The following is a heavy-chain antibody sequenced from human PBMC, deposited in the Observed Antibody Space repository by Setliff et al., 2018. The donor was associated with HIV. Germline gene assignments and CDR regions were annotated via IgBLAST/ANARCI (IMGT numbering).Heavy chain of an antibody. Sequence: ASVKVSCKASGYTFSSYGISWVRQAPGQGLEWMGWISASNGYTDYAQKFRDRVTLTTDTSTSTAYMELRSLTSDDTAVYYCAIDGLSYNILPGSIAYFHSGMDVWGQGTTVTVSS. J-gene: IGHJ6*02. V-gene: IGHV1-18*01. CDR2: ISASNGYT. CDR3: AIDGLSYNILPGSIAYFHSGMDV. D-gene: IGHD3-9*01. CDR1: GYTFSSYG.